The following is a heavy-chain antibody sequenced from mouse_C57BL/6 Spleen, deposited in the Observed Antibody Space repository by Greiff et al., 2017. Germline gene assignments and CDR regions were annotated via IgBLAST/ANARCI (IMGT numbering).Heavy chain of an antibody. J-gene: IGHJ2*01. D-gene: IGHD2-2*01. V-gene: IGHV1-82*01. CDR1: GYAFSSSW. CDR2: IYPGDGDT. CDR3: AREEVYCGYDERDFDD. Sequence: QVQLQQSGPELVKPGASVKISCKASGYAFSSSWMNWVKQRPGKGLEWIGRIYPGDGDTNYNGKFKGKATLTADKSSSTAYMQLSSLTSEDSAVYFCAREEVYCGYDERDFDDWGQGTTLTVSS.